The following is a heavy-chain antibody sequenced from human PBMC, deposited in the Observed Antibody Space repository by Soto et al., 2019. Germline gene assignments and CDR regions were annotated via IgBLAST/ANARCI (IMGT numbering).Heavy chain of an antibody. Sequence: EVQLVESGGGLVQPGVSMRLSCAASGFTCSSYRMNWVRQAPGQGMEWVSYISSSSSILYYADSVKGRFTISRDHAKNSLYLQMNSLRDEDTAVYYCARDLMGAESFDYWGQGTLVTVSS. CDR3: ARDLMGAESFDY. V-gene: IGHV3-48*02. CDR2: ISSSSSIL. J-gene: IGHJ4*02. CDR1: GFTCSSYR. D-gene: IGHD3-16*01.